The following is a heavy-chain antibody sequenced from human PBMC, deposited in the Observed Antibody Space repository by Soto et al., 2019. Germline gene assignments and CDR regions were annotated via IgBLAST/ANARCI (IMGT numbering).Heavy chain of an antibody. D-gene: IGHD6-13*01. CDR2: ISGSGGST. J-gene: IGHJ3*02. CDR1: GFTFSRCA. CDR3: AKARPYSSSWYPPYNAILI. Sequence: GGSLRLSCAASGFTFSRCAMSWVRQAPGKGLEWVSAISGSGGSTYYADSVKGRFTISRDNSKNTLYLQMNSLRAEDTAVYYCAKARPYSSSWYPPYNAILIRGPATLHTV. V-gene: IGHV3-23*01.